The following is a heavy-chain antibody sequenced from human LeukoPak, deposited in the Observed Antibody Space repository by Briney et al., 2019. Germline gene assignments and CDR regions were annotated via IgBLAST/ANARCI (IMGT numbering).Heavy chain of an antibody. J-gene: IGHJ4*02. D-gene: IGHD2-2*01. CDR1: GGSISSYY. Sequence: PSETLSLTCTVSGGSISSYYWSRLRQPPGKGLEWIGYIYYSGSTNYNPSLKSRVTISVDTSKNQFSLKLSSVTAADTAVYYCARVGIVVVPAAIPHFDYWGQGTLVTVSS. V-gene: IGHV4-59*01. CDR2: IYYSGST. CDR3: ARVGIVVVPAAIPHFDY.